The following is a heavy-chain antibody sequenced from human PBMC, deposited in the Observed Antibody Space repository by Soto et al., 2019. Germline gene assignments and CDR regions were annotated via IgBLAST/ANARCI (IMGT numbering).Heavy chain of an antibody. CDR3: AKEAYSSSWEEWYFDL. CDR2: ISGSGGST. D-gene: IGHD6-13*01. Sequence: GGSLRLSCAASGFTFSSYAMSWVRQAPGKGLEWVSAISGSGGSTYYADSVKGRFTISRDNSKNTLYLQMNSLRAEDTAVYYCAKEAYSSSWEEWYFDLWGRGTLVTVSS. CDR1: GFTFSSYA. V-gene: IGHV3-23*01. J-gene: IGHJ2*01.